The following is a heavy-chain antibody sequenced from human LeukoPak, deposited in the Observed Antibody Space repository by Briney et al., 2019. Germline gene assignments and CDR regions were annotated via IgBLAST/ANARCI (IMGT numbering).Heavy chain of an antibody. CDR2: IRKKGYGETT. CDR3: SRGLHDYGDSNYYFDQ. J-gene: IGHJ4*02. V-gene: IGHV3-49*03. Sequence: PGRSLRLSCTASGFSFGDDAWSWFRQAPGKGLEFVCFIRKKGYGETTDYAASVRGRLTISRDDAKSIAYLQMNSLEIEDTALYYCSRGLHDYGDSNYYFDQWGRGTQVTVSS. D-gene: IGHD4-17*01. CDR1: GFSFGDDA.